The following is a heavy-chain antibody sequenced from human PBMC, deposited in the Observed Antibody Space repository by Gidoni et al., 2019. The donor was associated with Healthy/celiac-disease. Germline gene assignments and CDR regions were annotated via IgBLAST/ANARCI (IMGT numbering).Heavy chain of an antibody. Sequence: QVQLVESGGGVVQPGRSLRLPCAASGFPFSSYGMHWVRQAAGKGLEWVAVISYDGSNKYYADSVKGRFTISRDNSKNTLYLQMNSLRAEDTAVYYCANRRITIFGVVMQDFDYWGQGTLVTVSS. V-gene: IGHV3-30*18. CDR2: ISYDGSNK. J-gene: IGHJ4*02. CDR1: GFPFSSYG. D-gene: IGHD3-3*01. CDR3: ANRRITIFGVVMQDFDY.